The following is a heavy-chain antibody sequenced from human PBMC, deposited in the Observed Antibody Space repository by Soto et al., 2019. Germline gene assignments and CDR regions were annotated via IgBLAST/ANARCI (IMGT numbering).Heavy chain of an antibody. J-gene: IGHJ5*02. Sequence: GESLKISCKGSGYSFTSYWISWVRQMPGKGLEWMGIIYPSDSYTNYSPSFEGHVTISADKSINTAYLQWSSLKASDSAMYYCARTFDTSGWYDHWGQGTLVTVSS. CDR2: IYPSDSYT. D-gene: IGHD6-19*01. CDR1: GYSFTSYW. V-gene: IGHV5-10-1*01. CDR3: ARTFDTSGWYDH.